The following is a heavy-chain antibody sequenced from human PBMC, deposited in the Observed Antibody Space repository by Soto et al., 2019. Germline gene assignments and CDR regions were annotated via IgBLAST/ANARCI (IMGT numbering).Heavy chain of an antibody. V-gene: IGHV1-69*01. CDR2: IIPFSAAA. CDR3: ARSGEAYYDVLTGSYKGSWFDP. D-gene: IGHD3-9*01. J-gene: IGHJ5*02. CDR1: GGSFSYYA. Sequence: QVQLVQSGAEVKKPGSSVRVSCKASGGSFSYYAISWVRQAPGQGLEWMGGIIPFSAAANYAQKFQGRVTVTADESKRMVDMELSSLRPEDTAVYYCARSGEAYYDVLTGSYKGSWFDPWGQGTLVTVSS.